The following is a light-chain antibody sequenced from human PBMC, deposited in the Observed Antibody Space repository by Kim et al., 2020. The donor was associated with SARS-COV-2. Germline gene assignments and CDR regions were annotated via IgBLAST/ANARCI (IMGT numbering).Light chain of an antibody. CDR2: AAS. CDR1: QNISSY. CDR3: QQYFSYPLT. Sequence: AYTGDRVTITCRTSQNISSYLAWYQQKPGKAPKLLIYAASTLQTGVPSTFTGNGSGTDFTLTISCLQSEDFATYFCQQYFSYPLTFGGGTKVDIK. J-gene: IGKJ4*01. V-gene: IGKV1-8*01.